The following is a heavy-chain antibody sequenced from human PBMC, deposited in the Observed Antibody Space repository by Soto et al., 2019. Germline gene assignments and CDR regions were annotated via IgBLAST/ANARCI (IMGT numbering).Heavy chain of an antibody. D-gene: IGHD2-2*01. CDR1: GFTFSSYA. CDR3: ANTSPGYCSSTSCYFGAFDI. J-gene: IGHJ3*02. CDR2: ISGSGGST. V-gene: IGHV3-23*01. Sequence: GGSLSLSCAASGFTFSSYAMSWVRQAPGKGLEWVSAISGSGGSTYYADSVKGRFTISRDNSKNTLYLQMNSLRAEDTAVYYCANTSPGYCSSTSCYFGAFDIWGQGTMVTVSS.